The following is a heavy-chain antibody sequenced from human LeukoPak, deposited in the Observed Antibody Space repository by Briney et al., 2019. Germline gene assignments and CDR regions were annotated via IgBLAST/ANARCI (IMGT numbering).Heavy chain of an antibody. CDR3: ARVKRVYDSSGYYSYASDY. D-gene: IGHD3-22*01. V-gene: IGHV1-2*02. CDR1: GYTFTVYY. CDR2: INPHSGGT. J-gene: IGHJ4*02. Sequence: ASVKVSCKASGYTFTVYYIHWVRQAPGQGLEWMGWINPHSGGTNYAQKFQGRVTMTRDTSISTAYMELSRLRSDDTAVFYCARVKRVYDSSGYYSYASDYWGQGTLVTVSS.